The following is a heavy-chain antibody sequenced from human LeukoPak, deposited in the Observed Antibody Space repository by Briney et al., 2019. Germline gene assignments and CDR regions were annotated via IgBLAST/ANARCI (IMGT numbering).Heavy chain of an antibody. D-gene: IGHD4-17*01. J-gene: IGHJ2*01. CDR2: INAGNGNT. CDR1: GYTFTSYA. Sequence: ASVRVSSKASGYTFTSYAMQWVRQAPGQRLEWMGWINAGNGNTKYSQKFQGRVTITRDTSASTAYMELSSLRSEDTAVYYCARSPYGDGAWYFDLWGRGTLVTVSS. CDR3: ARSPYGDGAWYFDL. V-gene: IGHV1-3*01.